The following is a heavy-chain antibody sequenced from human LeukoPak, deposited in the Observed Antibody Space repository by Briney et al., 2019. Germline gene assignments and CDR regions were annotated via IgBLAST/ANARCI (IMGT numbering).Heavy chain of an antibody. J-gene: IGHJ6*03. CDR2: IKRDGSQE. CDR1: GLTFTNAW. Sequence: GGSLRLSCATSGLTFTNAWMSWFRQAPGKGLEWVANIKRDGSQENYVDSVKGRFTISRDNAKNSLYLQMNSLRAEDTAVYYCARVGCSSASCSSGYYYYMDVWGKGTTVTVSS. CDR3: ARVGCSSASCSSGYYYYMDV. V-gene: IGHV3-7*01. D-gene: IGHD2-2*01.